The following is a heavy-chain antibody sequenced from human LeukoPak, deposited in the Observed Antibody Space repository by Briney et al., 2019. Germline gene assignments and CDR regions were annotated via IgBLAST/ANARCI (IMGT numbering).Heavy chain of an antibody. D-gene: IGHD5-18*01. CDR3: ARDFWVGRKYSYGYEYFDY. J-gene: IGHJ4*02. V-gene: IGHV3-23*01. CDR1: GFTFSSYA. CDR2: ISGSGGST. Sequence: GGSLRLSCAASGFTFSSYAMSWVRHAPGKGLEWVSAISGSGGSTYYADSVKGRFTISRDNSKNTLYLQMNSLRAEDTAVYYCARDFWVGRKYSYGYEYFDYWGQGTLVTVSS.